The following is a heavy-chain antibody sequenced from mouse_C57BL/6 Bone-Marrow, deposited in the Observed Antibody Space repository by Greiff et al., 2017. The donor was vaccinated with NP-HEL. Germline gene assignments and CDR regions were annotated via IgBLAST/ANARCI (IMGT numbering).Heavy chain of an antibody. CDR3: TRRKGFDY. V-gene: IGHV5-9-1*02. CDR2: ISSGGDYT. CDR1: GFTFSSYA. J-gene: IGHJ2*01. Sequence: EVKLMESGEGLVKPGGSLKLSCAASGFTFSSYAMSWVRQTPEKRLEWVAYISSGGDYTYYADTVKGRCAIPGDNARNTLYLQMSCLKSEDTAMYYCTRRKGFDYWGQGTTLTVSS.